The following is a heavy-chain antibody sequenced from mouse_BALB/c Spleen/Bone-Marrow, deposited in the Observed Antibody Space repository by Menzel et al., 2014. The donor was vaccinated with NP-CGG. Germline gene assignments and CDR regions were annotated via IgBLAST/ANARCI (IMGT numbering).Heavy chain of an antibody. Sequence: VMLVESGPGLVAPSQSLSITCTVSGFSLTSYGVHWVRQPPGKGLEWLGVIWAGGSTNYNSALMSRLSISKDNSKSQVFLKMNSLQTDDTAMYYCASMITTARFAYWGQGTLVTVSA. CDR1: GFSLTSYG. V-gene: IGHV2-9*02. CDR3: ASMITTARFAY. CDR2: IWAGGST. J-gene: IGHJ3*01. D-gene: IGHD2-4*01.